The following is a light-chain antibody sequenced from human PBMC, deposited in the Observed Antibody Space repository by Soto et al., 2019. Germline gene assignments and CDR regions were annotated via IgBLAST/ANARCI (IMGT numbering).Light chain of an antibody. CDR1: GSDVGDSSH. CDR3: SSTAGNNNLV. V-gene: IGLV2-8*01. Sequence: QSALTQPRSVSGSPGQSVTISCTATGSDVGDSSHVSWYQLHPGKAPKLMIYEVSKRPSGVPDRFSGSKSANTASLTVSGLQAEDEAFYYCSSTAGNNNLVFGGGTKLTVL. CDR2: EVS. J-gene: IGLJ3*02.